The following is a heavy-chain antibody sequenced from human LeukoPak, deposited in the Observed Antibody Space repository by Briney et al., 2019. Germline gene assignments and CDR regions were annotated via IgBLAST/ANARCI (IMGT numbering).Heavy chain of an antibody. J-gene: IGHJ3*01. CDR3: ARPNITSYYYSRGYDAFDF. V-gene: IGHV5-51*01. CDR2: INPDDSDP. D-gene: IGHD3-22*01. CDR1: GYRLNAYW. Sequence: PGECLKIFCKGSGYRLNAYWIAWVRRMPGKGVEWMGIINPDDSDPRYSTSFQGQVTISAAESVRTAYLQWSSPKASDTAMYYCARPNITSYYYSRGYDAFDFWGQGTMVTASS.